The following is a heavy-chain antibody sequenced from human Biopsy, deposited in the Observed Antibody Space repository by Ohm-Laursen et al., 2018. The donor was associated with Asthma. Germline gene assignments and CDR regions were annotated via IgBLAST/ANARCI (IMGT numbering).Heavy chain of an antibody. J-gene: IGHJ6*02. D-gene: IGHD6-19*01. CDR2: IMTVFGTT. CDR3: ARCQVGYSSGWSLLLKKIYYSGMDV. CDR1: RGTFSNFA. V-gene: IGHV1-69*01. Sequence: SSVKVSCKAPRGTFSNFAISWVRQAPGQGLEWPGGIMTVFGTTNYAQKFQGRVTITADESTSTAYMEVTSLRSEDTAIYYCARCQVGYSSGWSLLLKKIYYSGMDVWGQETAVTVSS.